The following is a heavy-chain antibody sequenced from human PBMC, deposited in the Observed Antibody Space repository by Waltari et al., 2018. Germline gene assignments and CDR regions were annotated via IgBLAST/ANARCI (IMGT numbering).Heavy chain of an antibody. CDR2: SYSGGSST. CDR3: AKEGPGGYLAFDY. CDR1: GFTFSSYA. V-gene: IGHV3-23*03. Sequence: EVQLLESGGGLVQPGGSLRLSCAASGFTFSSYAMSWVRQAPGKGLDWVSVSYSGGSSTYYADSVKGRFTISRDNSKNTLYLQMNSLRAEDTAVYYCAKEGPGGYLAFDYWGQGTLVTVSS. J-gene: IGHJ4*02. D-gene: IGHD1-26*01.